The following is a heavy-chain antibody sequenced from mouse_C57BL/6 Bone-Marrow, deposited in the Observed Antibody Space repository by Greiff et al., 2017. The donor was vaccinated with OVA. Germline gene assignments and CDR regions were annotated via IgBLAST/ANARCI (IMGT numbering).Heavy chain of an antibody. J-gene: IGHJ3*01. CDR3: ARDTGLLRF. V-gene: IGHV5-4*01. CDR2: ISDGGSYT. CDR1: GFTFRSYA. Sequence: EVKLQESGGGLVKPGGSLKLSCAASGFTFRSYAMSWVRQTTGKRLEWVGTISDGGSYTYYQDHVKGRFTISRDNAKNNLYLQMSHLKSDDTAMYYGARDTGLLRFWGQGTLVTVSA. D-gene: IGHD1-1*01.